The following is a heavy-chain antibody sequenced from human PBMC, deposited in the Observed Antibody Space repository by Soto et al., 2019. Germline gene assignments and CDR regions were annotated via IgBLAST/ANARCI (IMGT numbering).Heavy chain of an antibody. CDR3: ARYRVDGYNWGEPFDS. J-gene: IGHJ4*02. V-gene: IGHV1-69*06. CDR2: IIPIFGTA. CDR1: GGTFSSYA. D-gene: IGHD5-12*01. Sequence: QVQLVQSGAEVKKPGSSVKVSCKASGGTFSSYAISWVRQAPGQGLEWMGGIIPIFGTANYAQKFQGRVTITADKSTSTAYMELSSLRSEDTAVYYGARYRVDGYNWGEPFDSWGQGTLVTVSS.